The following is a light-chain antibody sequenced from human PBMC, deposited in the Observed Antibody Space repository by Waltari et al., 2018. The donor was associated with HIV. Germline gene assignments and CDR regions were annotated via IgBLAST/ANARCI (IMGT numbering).Light chain of an antibody. V-gene: IGLV1-44*01. CDR2: SDN. Sequence: QSVLTQPPSASGTPGQRVTISSSGSSSNIASNTVNWYQQLPGTAPKLLIYSDNRRPSGVPDRFSGSKSGTSASLAISGLQSEDEADYYCAAWDDSLNGVLFGGGTKLTVL. CDR3: AAWDDSLNGVL. J-gene: IGLJ2*01. CDR1: SSNIASNT.